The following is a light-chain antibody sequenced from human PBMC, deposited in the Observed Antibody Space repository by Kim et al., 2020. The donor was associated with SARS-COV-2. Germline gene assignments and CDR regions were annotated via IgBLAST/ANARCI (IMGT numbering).Light chain of an antibody. V-gene: IGLV1-47*01. J-gene: IGLJ2*01. Sequence: ELTQPPSASGTPGQRVTISCSGSRSNIGSNYVYWYQQLPGTAPKLLIYRNNQRPSGVPDRFSGSKSGTSASLAISGLRSEDEADYYCAAWDDSLRGVF. CDR3: AAWDDSLRGV. CDR1: RSNIGSNY. CDR2: RNN.